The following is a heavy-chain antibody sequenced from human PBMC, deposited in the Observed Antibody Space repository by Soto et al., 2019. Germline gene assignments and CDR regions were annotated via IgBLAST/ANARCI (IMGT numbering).Heavy chain of an antibody. V-gene: IGHV1-18*01. Sequence: QVQLVQSGGEVKKPGAAVKVSCKASGYTFTTFGIGWVRQAPGQGLEGMGWISAYSGNTEYPEKLQGRVTMTIDTPTSTTYMELGSLRSDDTALYYCARAFCSGGSCYLGYWGQGALVTGSS. CDR2: ISAYSGNT. CDR3: ARAFCSGGSCYLGY. J-gene: IGHJ4*02. CDR1: GYTFTTFG. D-gene: IGHD2-15*01.